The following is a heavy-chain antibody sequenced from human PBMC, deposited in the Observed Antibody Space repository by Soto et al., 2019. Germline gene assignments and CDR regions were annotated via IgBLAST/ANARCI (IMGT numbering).Heavy chain of an antibody. V-gene: IGHV3-23*01. D-gene: IGHD1-1*01. Sequence: GGSLRLSCAASGFTFTTYAMSWVRQAPGKGLDWVSAISGVGGNTYYADSVKGRFTISRDTSKNTLYLQMNSLRVEDTAVYYCAKVNWNDASFDYWGQGTLVTVSS. CDR3: AKVNWNDASFDY. J-gene: IGHJ4*02. CDR1: GFTFTTYA. CDR2: ISGVGGNT.